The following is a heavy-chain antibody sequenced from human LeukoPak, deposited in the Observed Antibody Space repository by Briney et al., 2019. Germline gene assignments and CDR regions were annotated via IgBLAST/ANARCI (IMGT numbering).Heavy chain of an antibody. V-gene: IGHV1-2*02. CDR1: GYIFTGHY. D-gene: IGHD5-24*01. J-gene: IGHJ6*03. CDR3: ARDPIEGPERYYYYYYMDV. CDR2: INPNSGGT. Sequence: ASVKVSCKASGYIFTGHYLHWVRQAPGQGLEWMGWINPNSGGTNYAQKFQGRVTMTRDTSISTAYMELSRLRSDDTAVYYCARDPIEGPERYYYYYYMDVWGKGTTVTVSS.